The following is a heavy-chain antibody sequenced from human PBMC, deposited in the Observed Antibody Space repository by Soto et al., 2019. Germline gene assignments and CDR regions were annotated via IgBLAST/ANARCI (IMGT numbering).Heavy chain of an antibody. V-gene: IGHV3-30-3*01. D-gene: IGHD4-17*01. CDR2: ISYDGSNK. Sequence: QVQLVESGGGVVQPGRSLRLSCAASGFTFSSYAMHWVRQTPGKGLEWVAVISYDGSNKYYADSVKGRFTISRDNSKNTLYLQMNSLRAEDTAVYYCARDQVYYGDSHLAFDIWGQGTMVTVSS. CDR3: ARDQVYYGDSHLAFDI. J-gene: IGHJ3*02. CDR1: GFTFSSYA.